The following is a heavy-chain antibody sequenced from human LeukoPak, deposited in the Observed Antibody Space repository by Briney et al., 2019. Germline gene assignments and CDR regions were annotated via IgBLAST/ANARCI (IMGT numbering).Heavy chain of an antibody. V-gene: IGHV3-48*02. CDR2: ISSSSSTI. Sequence: GGSLRLSCAASGFTFSSYSMTWVRQAPGKGLEWVSYISSSSSTIYYADSVKGRFTISRDNAKNSLYLQMNSLRDEDTAVYYCARGDATLNDYDYFDYWGQGTLVTVSS. J-gene: IGHJ4*02. D-gene: IGHD4-17*01. CDR3: ARGDATLNDYDYFDY. CDR1: GFTFSSYS.